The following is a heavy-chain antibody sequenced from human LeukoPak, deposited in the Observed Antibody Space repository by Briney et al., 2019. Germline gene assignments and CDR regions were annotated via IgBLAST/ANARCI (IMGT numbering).Heavy chain of an antibody. CDR2: IYSGGST. D-gene: IGHD1-26*01. Sequence: GGSLRLSCAASGFTFSSYAMSWVRQAPGKGLEWVSVIYSGGSTYYVDSVKGRFTISRDNSKNTLYLQMNSLRAEDTAVYYCARVGIVGATNGYYYYGMDVWGQGTTVTVSS. V-gene: IGHV3-53*01. J-gene: IGHJ6*02. CDR1: GFTFSSYA. CDR3: ARVGIVGATNGYYYYGMDV.